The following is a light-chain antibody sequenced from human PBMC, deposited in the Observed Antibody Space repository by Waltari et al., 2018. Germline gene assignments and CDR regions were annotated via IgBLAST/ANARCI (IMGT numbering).Light chain of an antibody. CDR1: SRDLGCYNY. CDR3: SSYTSSSSRV. V-gene: IGLV2-14*01. CDR2: DVS. J-gene: IGLJ1*01. Sequence: QSALTQPASVSGSPGQSITISCTGTSRDLGCYNYVPWYQQHPGKAPKLMIYDVSKRPSGVSNRFSGSKSGNTVSLTISGLQTVDEADYYCSSYTSSSSRVFGTGTKVTVL.